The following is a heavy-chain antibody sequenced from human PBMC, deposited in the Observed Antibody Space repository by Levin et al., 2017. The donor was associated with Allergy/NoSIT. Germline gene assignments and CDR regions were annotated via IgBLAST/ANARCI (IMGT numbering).Heavy chain of an antibody. CDR2: ISYDGSNK. J-gene: IGHJ6*02. Sequence: GGSLRLSCAASGFTFSSYAMHWVRQAPGKGLEWVAVISYDGSNKYYADSVKGRFTISRDNSKNTLYLQMNSLRAEDTAVYYCARDSYSVGVVAATLTKYYYYGMDVWGQGTTVTVSS. CDR3: ARDSYSVGVVAATLTKYYYYGMDV. D-gene: IGHD2-15*01. V-gene: IGHV3-30*04. CDR1: GFTFSSYA.